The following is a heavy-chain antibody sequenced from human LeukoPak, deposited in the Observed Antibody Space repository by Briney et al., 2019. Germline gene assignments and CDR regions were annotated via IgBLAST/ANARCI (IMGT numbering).Heavy chain of an antibody. V-gene: IGHV3-30*18. J-gene: IGHJ2*01. D-gene: IGHD1-1*01. CDR1: GFTFSSYG. CDR3: AKLAPGVWNGGLDV. CDR2: ISYDGSNK. Sequence: GTSLRLSCAASGFTFSSYGMHWVRQAPGKGLEWVAVISYDGSNKFYADFVKGRFTISRDNSKNTMFLQMNSVRPDDTAVFYCAKLAPGVWNGGLDVWGRGTLVSVSS.